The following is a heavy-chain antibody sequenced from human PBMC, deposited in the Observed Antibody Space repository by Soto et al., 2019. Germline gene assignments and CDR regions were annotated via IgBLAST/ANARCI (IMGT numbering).Heavy chain of an antibody. J-gene: IGHJ3*02. Sequence: SETLSLTCTVSGGSISSGGYYWSWIRQHPGKGLEWIGYIYYSGSTYYNPSLKGRVTISVDTSKNHFSLRLSSVTAADTAVYYCAREYSSGWYVAFDIWGQGTMVTVSS. CDR1: GGSISSGGYY. D-gene: IGHD6-19*01. V-gene: IGHV4-31*03. CDR2: IYYSGST. CDR3: AREYSSGWYVAFDI.